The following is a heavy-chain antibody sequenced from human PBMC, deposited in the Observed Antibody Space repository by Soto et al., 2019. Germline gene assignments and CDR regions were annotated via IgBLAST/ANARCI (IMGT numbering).Heavy chain of an antibody. D-gene: IGHD1-1*01. CDR3: ATANWSHHYFDP. Sequence: ASETLSLTYAVYGGYFSGYYWTWLRQPPGKGLEWIGEINHSGSTNYNPSLKSRVTISVDTSKNQFSLKVTSVTAADTAVYYCATANWSHHYFDPWGQGTLVTVSS. V-gene: IGHV4-34*01. CDR1: GGYFSGYY. J-gene: IGHJ5*02. CDR2: INHSGST.